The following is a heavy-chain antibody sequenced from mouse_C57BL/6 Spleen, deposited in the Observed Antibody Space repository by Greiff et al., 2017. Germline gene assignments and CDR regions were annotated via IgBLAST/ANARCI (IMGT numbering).Heavy chain of an antibody. CDR3: AIYGSSSWFAD. Sequence: QVQLQQPGAELVKPGASVKLSCKASGYTFTSYWMHWVKQRPGQGLEWIGMIHPNSGSTNYNEKFKSKATLTVDKSSSTAYMQLSSLTSEDSAVYYCAIYGSSSWFADWGQGTLVTVSA. D-gene: IGHD1-1*01. CDR1: GYTFTSYW. CDR2: IHPNSGST. V-gene: IGHV1-64*01. J-gene: IGHJ3*01.